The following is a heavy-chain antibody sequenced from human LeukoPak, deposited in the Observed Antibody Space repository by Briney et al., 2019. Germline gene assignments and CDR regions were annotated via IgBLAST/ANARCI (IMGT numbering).Heavy chain of an antibody. CDR2: IKSKTDGGTT. J-gene: IGHJ4*02. CDR3: TTVANSDFDY. CDR1: GFTFSSYG. V-gene: IGHV3-15*01. Sequence: PGGSLRLSCAASGFTFSSYGMSWVRQAPGKGLEWVGRIKSKTDGGTTDYAAPVKGRFTISRDDSKNTLFLQMNSLKTEDTAVYYCTTVANSDFDYWGQGTLVTVSS. D-gene: IGHD4/OR15-4a*01.